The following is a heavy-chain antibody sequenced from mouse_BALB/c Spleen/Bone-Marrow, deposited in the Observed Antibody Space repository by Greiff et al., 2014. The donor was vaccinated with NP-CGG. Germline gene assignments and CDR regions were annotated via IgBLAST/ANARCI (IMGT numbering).Heavy chain of an antibody. CDR1: GFTFSSFG. D-gene: IGHD1-1*01. J-gene: IGHJ4*01. V-gene: IGHV5-17*02. CDR2: IGSGSSTI. Sequence: EVMLVESGGGLVQPGGSRKLSCAASGFTFSSFGMHWVRQAPEKGLEWVAYIGSGSSTIYYADTVKGRFTISRDNPKNTLFLQMPSLRSEDTAMYYCARSGIGYYYGSNSYAMDYWGQGTSATFPS. CDR3: ARSGIGYYYGSNSYAMDY.